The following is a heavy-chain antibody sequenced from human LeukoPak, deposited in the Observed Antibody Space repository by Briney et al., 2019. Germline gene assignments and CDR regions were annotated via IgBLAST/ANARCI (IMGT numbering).Heavy chain of an antibody. D-gene: IGHD4-17*01. Sequence: PGGSLRLSCAASGFTFDDYGMTWVRQAPGKGLEWVSGINWNGASTGYADSVKGRFTISRDNAKNSLYLQMNSLRAEDTALYYCAKGMTTVYYFDYWGQGTLVTVSS. CDR1: GFTFDDYG. V-gene: IGHV3-20*04. J-gene: IGHJ4*02. CDR2: INWNGAST. CDR3: AKGMTTVYYFDY.